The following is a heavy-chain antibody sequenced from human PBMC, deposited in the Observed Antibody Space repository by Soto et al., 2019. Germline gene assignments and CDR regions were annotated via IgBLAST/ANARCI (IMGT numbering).Heavy chain of an antibody. CDR3: AKDRDSKLPFRGGSYFDY. CDR2: ISYDGHNK. Sequence: QVQLVESGGGVAQPVRSLRLSCAPSAFTFSDYGMHWVRQAPGRGLECVSLISYDGHNKSYTDSVKGQFTKSRDNAKNTLILEINRLRIEDMAVYYCAKDRDSKLPFRGGSYFDYSGQGTLVAVSS. J-gene: IGHJ4*02. V-gene: IGHV3-30*18. D-gene: IGHD3-16*01. CDR1: AFTFSDYG.